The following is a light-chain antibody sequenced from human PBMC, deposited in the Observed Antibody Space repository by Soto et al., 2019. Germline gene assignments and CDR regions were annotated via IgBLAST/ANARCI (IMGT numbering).Light chain of an antibody. CDR3: QQYSDSPLT. J-gene: IGKJ1*01. CDR2: GAS. Sequence: EIVLTHSPGTLSLSPGERATLSCRASQSVSNNYLAWYQQKPGQAPRLVIYGASSRATGIPDRFSATGSGTDFTLTISRLEPEDFAVYFCQQYSDSPLTFGQGTEVEIK. CDR1: QSVSNNY. V-gene: IGKV3-20*01.